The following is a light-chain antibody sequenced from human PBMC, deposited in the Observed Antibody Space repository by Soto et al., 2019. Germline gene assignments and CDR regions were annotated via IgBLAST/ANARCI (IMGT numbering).Light chain of an antibody. J-gene: IGKJ5*01. CDR3: QQYGSSPIT. CDR1: QSVSSSY. V-gene: IGKV3-20*01. CDR2: GAS. Sequence: IVVTQSPGTLSLSPGERATLSCRASQSVSSSYLAWYQQKPGQAHRLLIYGASSRATGIPDRFSGSGSGTDLTITISRLEPEDFEVYYCQQYGSSPITFGQGTRLEIK.